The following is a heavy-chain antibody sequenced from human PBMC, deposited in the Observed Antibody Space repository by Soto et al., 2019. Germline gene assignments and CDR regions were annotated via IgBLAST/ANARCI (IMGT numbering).Heavy chain of an antibody. Sequence: ASVKVSCKASGYTFTSYGISWVRQAPGQGLEWMGWISAYNGNTNYAQKLQGRSTRTPDTSTSTAYMELGSLRSDDTALFSGARDPSGYQLLPPGYWGQGTLVTVSS. CDR2: ISAYNGNT. D-gene: IGHD2-2*01. J-gene: IGHJ4*02. CDR3: ARDPSGYQLLPPGY. V-gene: IGHV1-18*04. CDR1: GYTFTSYG.